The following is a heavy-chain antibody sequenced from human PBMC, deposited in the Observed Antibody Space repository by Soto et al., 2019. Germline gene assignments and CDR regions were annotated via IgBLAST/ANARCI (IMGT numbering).Heavy chain of an antibody. V-gene: IGHV3-9*01. CDR3: AKDIKAYYYYYGMDV. J-gene: IGHJ6*02. CDR2: ISWNSGSI. CDR1: GFTFDDYA. Sequence: GGSLRLSCAASGFTFDDYAMHWVRQAPGKGLEWVSGISWNSGSIGYADSVKGRFTISRDNAKNSLYLQMNSLRAEDTALYYCAKDIKAYYYYYGMDVWGQGTTVTVSS.